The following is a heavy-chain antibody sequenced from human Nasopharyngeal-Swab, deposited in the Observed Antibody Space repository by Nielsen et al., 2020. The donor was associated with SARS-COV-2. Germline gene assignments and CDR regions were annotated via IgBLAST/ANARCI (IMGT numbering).Heavy chain of an antibody. Sequence: ASVKVSCKTSGYTFTGYYIQWVRQAPGQGLEWMGRINPNSGATKSAQRFQGRVTMTSDTSISTAYMDLSSLTSDDTALYYCAREHPTTRASDYWGQGTLVTV. CDR3: AREHPTTRASDY. V-gene: IGHV1-2*06. CDR1: GYTFTGYY. D-gene: IGHD4-11*01. CDR2: INPNSGAT. J-gene: IGHJ4*02.